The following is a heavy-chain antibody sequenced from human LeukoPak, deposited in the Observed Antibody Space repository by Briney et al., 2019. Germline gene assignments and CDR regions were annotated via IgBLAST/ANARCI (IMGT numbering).Heavy chain of an antibody. Sequence: SETLSLTCTVSGGSISSYYWSWIRQPPGKGLEWIGYIYYSGSTNCNPSLKSRVTISVDTSKNQFSLKLSSVTAADTAVYYCARYSSTWPYWYFDLWGRGTLVTVSS. CDR3: ARYSSTWPYWYFDL. CDR2: IYYSGST. J-gene: IGHJ2*01. CDR1: GGSISSYY. D-gene: IGHD6-13*01. V-gene: IGHV4-59*01.